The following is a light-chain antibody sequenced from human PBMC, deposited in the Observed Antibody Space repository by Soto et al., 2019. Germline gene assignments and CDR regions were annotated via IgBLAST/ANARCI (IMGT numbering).Light chain of an antibody. V-gene: IGKV1-39*01. CDR2: NTS. Sequence: EIQMTQSHSSQAAAVGERVTMTCRACQSISTYLNWYHQKPGKAPKVLIYNTSSLQSGVPSRCSGSGSGTDFTLTISSLQPADFATYYCHPSYSTTPKTFGQGSNVDI. CDR3: HPSYSTTPKT. J-gene: IGKJ1*01. CDR1: QSISTY.